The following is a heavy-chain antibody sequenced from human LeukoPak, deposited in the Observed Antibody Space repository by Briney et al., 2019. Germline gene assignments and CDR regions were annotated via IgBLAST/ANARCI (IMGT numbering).Heavy chain of an antibody. CDR1: GFTFSSYG. Sequence: PGGSLRLSCAASGFTFSSYGMHWVRQAPGKGLEWVAVIWYDGSNKYYADSVKGRFTISRDNSKNTLYLQMNSLRAEDTAVYYCASQGGPTLTTLLRFDYWGQGTLVTVSS. CDR2: IWYDGSNK. CDR3: ASQGGPTLTTLLRFDY. D-gene: IGHD4-17*01. J-gene: IGHJ4*02. V-gene: IGHV3-33*01.